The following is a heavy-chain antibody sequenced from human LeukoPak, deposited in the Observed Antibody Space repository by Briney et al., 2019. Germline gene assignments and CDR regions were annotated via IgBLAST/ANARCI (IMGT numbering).Heavy chain of an antibody. Sequence: QPGGSLRLSCAASGFTFDDYAMHWVRQAPGKGLEWVSGISWNSATTDYADSVKGRFTISRDNAKNSLYLQMNSLILEDMALYYCAKDIGYDILTGYFKAWGQGTLVTVSS. CDR1: GFTFDDYA. D-gene: IGHD3-9*01. V-gene: IGHV3-9*03. CDR3: AKDIGYDILTGYFKA. CDR2: ISWNSATT. J-gene: IGHJ5*02.